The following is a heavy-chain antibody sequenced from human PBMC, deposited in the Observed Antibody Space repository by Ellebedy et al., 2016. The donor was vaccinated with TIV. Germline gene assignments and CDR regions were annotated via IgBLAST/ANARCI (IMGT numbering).Heavy chain of an antibody. D-gene: IGHD3-9*01. J-gene: IGHJ3*02. Sequence: SETLSLTCTVSGGSISSYYWSWIRQPPGKGLEWTGYIYSSGNTNYNPSLMTRVTISVDTSKNQFSLRLTSVTAAATAVYHCAVAQGRYFGWLRHDPFDSWGQGTTVTVSA. CDR2: IYSSGNT. CDR1: GGSISSYY. V-gene: IGHV4-59*01. CDR3: AVAQGRYFGWLRHDPFDS.